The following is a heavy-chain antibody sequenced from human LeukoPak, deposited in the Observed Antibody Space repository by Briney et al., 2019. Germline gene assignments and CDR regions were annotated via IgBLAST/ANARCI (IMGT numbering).Heavy chain of an antibody. CDR1: GYSISSGYY. CDR3: ARDREQQLVRFYNAFDI. CDR2: IYHSGST. V-gene: IGHV4-38-2*02. Sequence: PSETLSLTCTVSGYSISSGYYWGWIRQPPGKGLEWIGSIYHSGSTYYNPSLKSRVTISVDTSKNQFSLKLRSVTAADTAVYYCARDREQQLVRFYNAFDIWGQGTVVTVSS. J-gene: IGHJ3*02. D-gene: IGHD6-13*01.